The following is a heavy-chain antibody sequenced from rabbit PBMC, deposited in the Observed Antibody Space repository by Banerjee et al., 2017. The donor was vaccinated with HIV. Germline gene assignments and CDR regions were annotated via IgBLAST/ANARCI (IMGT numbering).Heavy chain of an antibody. CDR2: INSGSSGST. J-gene: IGHJ4*01. D-gene: IGHD4-1*01. Sequence: QEQLVESGGGLVQPEGSLTLTCTASGSTLSRYYICWVRQAPGKGLEWIGCINSGSSGSTYYASWAKGRFSISRSTSLNTVTLQMTSLTAADTATYFCARRGSDWGDDLWGPGTLVTVS. CDR3: ARRGSDWGDDL. V-gene: IGHV1S45*01. CDR1: GSTLSRYY.